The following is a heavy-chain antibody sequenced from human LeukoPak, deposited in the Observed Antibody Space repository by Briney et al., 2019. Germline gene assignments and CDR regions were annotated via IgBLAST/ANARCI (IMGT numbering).Heavy chain of an antibody. D-gene: IGHD2-15*01. CDR3: ARAFVVVVVAAIRLRPIEGNWFDP. J-gene: IGHJ5*02. Sequence: PSETLSLTCAVYGGSFSGYYWSWIRQPPGKGLEWIGEINHSGSTNYNPSLKSRVTISVDTSKNQFSLKLSSVTAADTAVYYCARAFVVVVVAAIRLRPIEGNWFDPWGQGTLVTVSS. V-gene: IGHV4-34*01. CDR1: GGSFSGYY. CDR2: INHSGST.